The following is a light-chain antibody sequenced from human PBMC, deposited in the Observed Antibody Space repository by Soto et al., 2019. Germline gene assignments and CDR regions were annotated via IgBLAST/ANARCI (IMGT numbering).Light chain of an antibody. J-gene: IGLJ1*01. CDR3: SSYTRSSAYV. Sequence: QSVLTQPASVSGSPGQSITISCTGTSSDVGTYNYVSWYQQHPGKAPKVMIYEVSNRPSGVSNRFSGSKSGNTASLTISGLQAEDEADYYCSSYTRSSAYVFRSGTKVTVL. CDR2: EVS. CDR1: SSDVGTYNY. V-gene: IGLV2-14*01.